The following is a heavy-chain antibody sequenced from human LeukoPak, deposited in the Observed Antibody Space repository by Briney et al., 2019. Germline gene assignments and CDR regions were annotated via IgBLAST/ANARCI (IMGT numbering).Heavy chain of an antibody. V-gene: IGHV1-2*02. CDR2: INPNSGGT. J-gene: IGHJ5*02. D-gene: IGHD5-18*01. CDR1: GYTFTAYS. CDR3: ARVRDGYSYGTNWFDP. Sequence: GASVKVSCKASGYTFTAYSMHWVRQAPGQGLEWMGWINPNSGGTNYAQKFQGRVTMTRDTSISTVYMDLRRLTSDDTAVYYCARVRDGYSYGTNWFDPWGQGTLVTVSS.